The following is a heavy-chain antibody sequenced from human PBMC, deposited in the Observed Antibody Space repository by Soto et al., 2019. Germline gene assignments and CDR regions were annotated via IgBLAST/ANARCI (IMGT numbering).Heavy chain of an antibody. V-gene: IGHV4-39*01. CDR3: ASQHYYDSSGYYVVY. D-gene: IGHD3-22*01. J-gene: IGHJ4*02. CDR2: ISYSDSS. Sequence: SETLSLTCTVSGGSISSRGSMSGRSFYWGWMRQPPGKGLEWIASISYSDSSFYNSSLKSRLTISVATSKNQFSLRLSSVPAADTAVYYCASQHYYDSSGYYVVYWGQGTLVTVSS. CDR1: GGSISSRGSMSGRSFY.